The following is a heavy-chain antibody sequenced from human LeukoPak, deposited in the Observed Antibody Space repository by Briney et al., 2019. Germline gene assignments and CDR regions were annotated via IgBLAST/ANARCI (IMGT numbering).Heavy chain of an antibody. CDR1: GGTFSSYA. CDR3: ARDGTSTDDY. Sequence: ASVKVSCKASGGTFSSYAISWVRQAPGQGLEWMGWISGNNDNPNYGQKFQGRLTVTTDTSTSTAYMELRNLRFDDTAVYYCARDGTSTDDYWGQGTLVTVSS. V-gene: IGHV1-18*01. D-gene: IGHD2-2*01. J-gene: IGHJ4*02. CDR2: ISGNNDNP.